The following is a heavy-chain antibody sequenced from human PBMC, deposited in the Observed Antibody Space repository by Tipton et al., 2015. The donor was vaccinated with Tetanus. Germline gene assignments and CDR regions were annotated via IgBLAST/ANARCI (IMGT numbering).Heavy chain of an antibody. Sequence: SLRLSCTVSGFTFSNYAMNWVRQAPGKGLEWVASVSSTRSNIYYADSLKGRFTISRDNAKNSLFLQMNSLRVEDTAVYYCASGSALDYWGQGALVIVSS. D-gene: IGHD6-25*01. J-gene: IGHJ4*02. V-gene: IGHV3-21*01. CDR1: GFTFSNYA. CDR3: ASGSALDY. CDR2: VSSTRSNI.